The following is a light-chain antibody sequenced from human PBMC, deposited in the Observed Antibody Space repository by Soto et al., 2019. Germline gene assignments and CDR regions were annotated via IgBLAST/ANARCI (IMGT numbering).Light chain of an antibody. Sequence: DIQLARSPSVLSASVGDRVTITCRASQGISNYLAWYQQKPGKAPKLLIYAASTLQSGVPSRFSGSGSVTEFTLTISGLQPEDFATYYCQHLNSYPGFGPGTKVDIK. CDR2: AAS. V-gene: IGKV1-9*01. J-gene: IGKJ3*01. CDR1: QGISNY. CDR3: QHLNSYPG.